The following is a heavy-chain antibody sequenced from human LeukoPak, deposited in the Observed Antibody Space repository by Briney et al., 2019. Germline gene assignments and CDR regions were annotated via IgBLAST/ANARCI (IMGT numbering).Heavy chain of an antibody. CDR3: VGPEGPLEMATIDY. D-gene: IGHD5-24*01. J-gene: IGHJ4*02. CDR2: ISGSGGST. Sequence: GGSLRLSCAASGLTFSSYAMSWVRQAPGKGLEWVSAISGSGGSTYYADSVKGRFTISRDTSKNTLYLQMNRLRAEDTDVYYSVGPEGPLEMATIDYSGGGALVSASP. CDR1: GLTFSSYA. V-gene: IGHV3-23*01.